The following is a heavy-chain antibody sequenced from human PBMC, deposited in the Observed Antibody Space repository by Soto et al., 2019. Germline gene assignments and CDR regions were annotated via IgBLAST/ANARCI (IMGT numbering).Heavy chain of an antibody. CDR3: ARGENWFDP. J-gene: IGHJ5*02. V-gene: IGHV1-18*01. CDR1: ACTFTRYG. Sequence: XSVKVSCKASACTFTRYGINWVRQATGQGLEWIXRISAXNANKQYAQKLXGRDTMTTXTFTRTAHTELRSLRSDDTAVYYCARGENWFDPWGKGTLVTVSS. CDR2: ISAXNANK.